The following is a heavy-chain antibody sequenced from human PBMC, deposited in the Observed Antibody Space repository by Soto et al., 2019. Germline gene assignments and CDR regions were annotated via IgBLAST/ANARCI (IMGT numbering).Heavy chain of an antibody. CDR3: ARDEVTTYYDILTGPDDAFDI. CDR1: GGTFSSYT. Sequence: SVKVSCKASGGTFSSYTISWVRQAPGQGLEWMGRIIPILGIADYAQKFQGRVTITADKSTSTAYMELSSLGSEDTAVYYCARDEVTTYYDILTGPDDAFDIWGQGIMVTVSS. CDR2: IIPILGIA. D-gene: IGHD3-9*01. J-gene: IGHJ3*02. V-gene: IGHV1-69*04.